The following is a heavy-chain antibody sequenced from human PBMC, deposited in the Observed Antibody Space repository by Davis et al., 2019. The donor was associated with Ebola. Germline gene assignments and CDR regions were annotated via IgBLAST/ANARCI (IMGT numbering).Heavy chain of an antibody. D-gene: IGHD6-13*01. V-gene: IGHV3-43*02. CDR2: ISGDGGRT. J-gene: IGHJ6*02. Sequence: GGSLRLSCAVYGFTFADYPMYWVRHVQGKGLEWVSLISGDGGRTYYADSVKGRFTISRDNSKNFLFLEMKSLRVEDTALYYCAKDIATAVGDYYYYSGMDVWGHGTTVTVSS. CDR3: AKDIATAVGDYYYYSGMDV. CDR1: GFTFADYP.